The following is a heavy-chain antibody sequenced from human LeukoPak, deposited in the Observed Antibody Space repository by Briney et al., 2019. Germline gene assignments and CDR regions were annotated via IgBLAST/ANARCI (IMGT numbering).Heavy chain of an antibody. CDR1: GGSISSGSYY. Sequence: SQTLSLTCTVSGGSISSGSYYWNWIRQPAGKGLEWIGRIYTSGSTNYNPSLKSRVTISVDTSKNQFSLKLSSVTAADTAVYYCARHTAEKYNWFDRWGQGTLVTVSS. V-gene: IGHV4-61*02. CDR3: ARHTAEKYNWFDR. D-gene: IGHD5-24*01. CDR2: IYTSGST. J-gene: IGHJ5*02.